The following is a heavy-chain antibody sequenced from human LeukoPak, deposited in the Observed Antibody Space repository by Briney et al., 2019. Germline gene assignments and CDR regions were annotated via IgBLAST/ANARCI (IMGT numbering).Heavy chain of an antibody. J-gene: IGHJ6*02. Sequence: GASVKVSCKASGYTFTSYGISWVRQAPGQGLEWMGWISAYNGNTNHAQKLQGRVTMTTDTSTSTAYMELRSLRSDDTAVYYCARGSGIYYYYGMDVWGQGTTVTVSS. CDR1: GYTFTSYG. CDR3: ARGSGIYYYYGMDV. CDR2: ISAYNGNT. D-gene: IGHD3-10*01. V-gene: IGHV1-18*01.